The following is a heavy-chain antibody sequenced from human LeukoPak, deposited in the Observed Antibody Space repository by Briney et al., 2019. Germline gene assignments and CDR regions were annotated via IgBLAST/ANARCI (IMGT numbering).Heavy chain of an antibody. V-gene: IGHV3-30*18. CDR3: AKGLWYYYDSSGYVDY. J-gene: IGHJ4*02. CDR1: GFTFSSYG. D-gene: IGHD3-22*01. Sequence: GGSLRLSCAASGFTFSSYGMHWARQAPGKGLEWVAVISYDGSNKYYADSVKGRFTISRDNSKNTLYLQMNSLRAEDTAVYYCAKGLWYYYDSSGYVDYWGQGTLVTVSS. CDR2: ISYDGSNK.